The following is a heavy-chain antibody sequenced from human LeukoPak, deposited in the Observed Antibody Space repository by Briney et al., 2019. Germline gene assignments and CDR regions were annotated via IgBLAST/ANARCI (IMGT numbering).Heavy chain of an antibody. CDR3: ASRYLGAGAFDI. D-gene: IGHD3-10*01. V-gene: IGHV4-30-2*01. J-gene: IGHJ3*02. CDR1: GGSISSSGYS. CDR2: IYHSGST. Sequence: SETLSLTCAVSGGSISSSGYSWSWIRQPPGKGLEWIGYIYHSGSTYFNPSLKSRVTISVDRSKNQFSLKLSSVTAADTAVYYCASRYLGAGAFDIWGQGTMVTVSS.